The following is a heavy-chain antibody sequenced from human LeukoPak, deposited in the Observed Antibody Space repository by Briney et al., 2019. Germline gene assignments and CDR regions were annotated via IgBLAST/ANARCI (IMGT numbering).Heavy chain of an antibody. CDR3: ARPQHGDLYAFDI. V-gene: IGHV3-74*01. Sequence: GGSLRLSCAASGFTFTSYWMHWVRQAPGKGLVWVSRVDGDGSTTTYADSVKGRFTISRDNAKNTLYLQMNSLRAEDAAVYYCARPQHGDLYAFDIWGQGTMVTVSS. CDR2: VDGDGSTT. J-gene: IGHJ3*02. D-gene: IGHD4-17*01. CDR1: GFTFTSYW.